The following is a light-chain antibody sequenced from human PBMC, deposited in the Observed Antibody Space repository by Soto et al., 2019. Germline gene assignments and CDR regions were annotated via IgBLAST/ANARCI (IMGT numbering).Light chain of an antibody. J-gene: IGKJ5*01. CDR2: DAS. CDR3: QQRSN. Sequence: GWTQSTGTRSLSTGVRATLSCSASQSVSSYLAWYQQKPGQALRLLIYDASNRATGIPARFSGSGSGTDFTLTISSLEPEDFAVYYCQQRSNFGQGRRLEIK. CDR1: QSVSSY. V-gene: IGKV3-11*01.